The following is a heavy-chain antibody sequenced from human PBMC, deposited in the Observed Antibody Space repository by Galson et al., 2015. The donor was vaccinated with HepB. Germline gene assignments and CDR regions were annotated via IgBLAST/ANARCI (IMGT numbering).Heavy chain of an antibody. V-gene: IGHV3-30-3*01. CDR1: GFTFSSYA. CDR2: LSYDGSNK. Sequence: ALRLSCAASGFTFSSYAMSWMRQAPGKGQEGVVILSYDGSNKYYADSVKGRFTIPRDNSKNTLYLQMNSLRNEETDVYYCARARYQMALWGYWGQGTLVTVSS. D-gene: IGHD2-21*01. J-gene: IGHJ4*02. CDR3: ARARYQMALWGY.